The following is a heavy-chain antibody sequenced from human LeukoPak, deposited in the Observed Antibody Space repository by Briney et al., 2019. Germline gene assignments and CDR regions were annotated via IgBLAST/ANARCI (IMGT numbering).Heavy chain of an antibody. Sequence: SETLSLTCTISGGSISGYFGTWIRQASGKGLEWIGYIHTIETKYNPSLQSRVSMSIDTSKNQFSLNLRSVPAADTAVYYCARGLRDEERYYKYYYMDVWGKGTTVTVSS. V-gene: IGHV4-4*09. CDR3: ARGLRDEERYYKYYYMDV. J-gene: IGHJ6*03. CDR2: IHTIET. D-gene: IGHD3-22*01. CDR1: GGSISGYF.